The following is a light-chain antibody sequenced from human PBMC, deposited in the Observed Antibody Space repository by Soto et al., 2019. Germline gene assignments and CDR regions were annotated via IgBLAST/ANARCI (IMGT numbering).Light chain of an antibody. V-gene: IGKV3-20*01. CDR2: GAS. J-gene: IGKJ1*01. CDR3: QQDDSSSWT. Sequence: ESVLTQSPGTLSLSPGERATLSCRASQSVSTSYLAWYQHKSGQAPRLLIYGASSRATGIPDRFSGSGSGTDFTLTFSRLEPEDFAVYYCQQDDSSSWTCGQGTKVDIK. CDR1: QSVSTSY.